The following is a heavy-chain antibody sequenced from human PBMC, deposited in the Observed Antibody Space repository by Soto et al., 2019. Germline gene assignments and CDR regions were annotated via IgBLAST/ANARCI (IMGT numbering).Heavy chain of an antibody. CDR2: IYYSGST. V-gene: IGHV4-30-4*01. J-gene: IGHJ4*02. CDR3: ARGRGDTAMVNYFDY. Sequence: SETLSLTCTVSGGSISSGDYYWSWIRQPPGKGLEWIGYIYYSGSTYYNPSLKSRVTISVDTSKNQFSLKLSSVTAADTAVYYCARGRGDTAMVNYFDYWGQGTLVTVSS. D-gene: IGHD5-18*01. CDR1: GGSISSGDYY.